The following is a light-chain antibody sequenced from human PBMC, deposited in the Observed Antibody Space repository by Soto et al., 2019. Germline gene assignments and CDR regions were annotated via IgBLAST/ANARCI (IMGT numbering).Light chain of an antibody. CDR3: QQPYSTVRT. CDR1: QYISTY. J-gene: IGKJ1*01. CDR2: AAS. V-gene: IGKV1-39*01. Sequence: DIQMTQSPSSLSASVGCRVSITCRSSQYISTYLNWYQQKPGKAPKLLIYAASNLQSGVPSRFSASGSGTEFTLTITSLQHEDFATYYCQQPYSTVRTFGQGTKVDIK.